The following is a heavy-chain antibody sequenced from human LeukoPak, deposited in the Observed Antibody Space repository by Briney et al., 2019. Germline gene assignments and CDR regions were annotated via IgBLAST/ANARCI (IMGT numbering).Heavy chain of an antibody. CDR3: ARHGIAVAGTSFFDC. CDR1: GYIFTSYW. V-gene: IGHV5-51*01. D-gene: IGHD6-19*01. J-gene: IGHJ4*02. Sequence: GESLKISCKASGYIFTSYWIGWVRQMPGKGLEWMGIIYPGDSDTRYSPSFQGQVTISADRSISTAYLQWSRLKASDSAIYYCARHGIAVAGTSFFDCWGQGSLVTVSS. CDR2: IYPGDSDT.